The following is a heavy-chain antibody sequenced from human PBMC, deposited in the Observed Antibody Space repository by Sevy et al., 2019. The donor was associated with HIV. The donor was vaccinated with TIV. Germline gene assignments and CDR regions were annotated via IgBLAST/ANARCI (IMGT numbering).Heavy chain of an antibody. CDR3: ARDSLGDIVVVVAAPDYFDY. CDR2: IKQDGSEK. J-gene: IGHJ4*02. CDR1: GFTFSSYW. V-gene: IGHV3-7*01. D-gene: IGHD2-15*01. Sequence: GGSLRLSCAASGFTFSSYWMSWVRQAPGKVLEWVANIKQDGSEKYYVDSVKGRFTISRDNAKNSLYLQMNSLRAEDTAVYYCARDSLGDIVVVVAAPDYFDYWGQGTLVTVSS.